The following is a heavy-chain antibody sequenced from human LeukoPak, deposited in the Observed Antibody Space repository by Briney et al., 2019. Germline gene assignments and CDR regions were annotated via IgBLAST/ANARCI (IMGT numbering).Heavy chain of an antibody. CDR1: RGTFSSYT. CDR2: IIPILGIA. V-gene: IGHV1-69*02. J-gene: IGHJ5*02. Sequence: ASVKVSCKASRGTFSSYTISWVRQAPGQGLEWMGRIIPILGIANYAQKFQGRVTITADKSTSTAYMELSSLRSEDTAVYYCARNPSGTAMVTSWGQGTLVTVSS. CDR3: ARNPSGTAMVTS. D-gene: IGHD5-18*01.